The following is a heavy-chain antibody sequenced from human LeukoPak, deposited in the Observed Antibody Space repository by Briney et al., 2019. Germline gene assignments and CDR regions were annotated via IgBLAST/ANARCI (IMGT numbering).Heavy chain of an antibody. CDR2: ISSSSSTI. CDR3: ARDLPSGYDFWSGYYVSLYFDY. V-gene: IGHV3-48*01. Sequence: GGSLRLSCAASGFTFSSYSMNWVRQAPGKGLEWVSYISSSSSTIYYSDSVKGRLTISRDNAKNSLYLQMNSLRAEDTAVYYCARDLPSGYDFWSGYYVSLYFDYWGQGTLVTVSS. D-gene: IGHD3-3*01. CDR1: GFTFSSYS. J-gene: IGHJ4*02.